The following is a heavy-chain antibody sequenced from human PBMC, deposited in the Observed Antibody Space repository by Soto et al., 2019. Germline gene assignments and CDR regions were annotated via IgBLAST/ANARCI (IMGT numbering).Heavy chain of an antibody. D-gene: IGHD6-19*01. CDR2: FYYSGST. CDR1: GGSISSYY. Sequence: PSETLSLTCTVSGGSISSYYWNWIRQPPGRGLEWIGFFYYSGSTNYNPSLKSRVTISGDTSKNQFSLKLSSVTAADTAVYYCARLYSSGWYSWFDPWGQGTLVTVSS. CDR3: ARLYSSGWYSWFDP. V-gene: IGHV4-59*08. J-gene: IGHJ5*02.